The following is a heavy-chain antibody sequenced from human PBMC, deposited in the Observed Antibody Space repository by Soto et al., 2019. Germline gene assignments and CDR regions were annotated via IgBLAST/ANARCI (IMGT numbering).Heavy chain of an antibody. CDR2: ISAYNGNT. J-gene: IGHJ4*02. Sequence: ASVKVSCKASGYTFTSYGISWVRQAPGQGLEWMGWISAYNGNTNYAQKPQGRVTMTTDTSTSTAYMELRSLRSDDTAVYYCARDSLSKQVYCTNGVCYLYYWGQGTLVTVSS. V-gene: IGHV1-18*01. CDR1: GYTFTSYG. D-gene: IGHD2-8*01. CDR3: ARDSLSKQVYCTNGVCYLYY.